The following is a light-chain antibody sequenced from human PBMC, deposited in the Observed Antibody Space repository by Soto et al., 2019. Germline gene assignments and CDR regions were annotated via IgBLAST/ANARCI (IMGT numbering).Light chain of an antibody. V-gene: IGLV1-40*01. CDR2: GNS. J-gene: IGLJ2*01. CDR3: QSYDSSLSSVV. CDR1: SSNIGAGYD. Sequence: QSVLTQPPSVSGAPGQRVTISCTGCSSNIGAGYDVHWYQQLPGTAPKLLIYGNSNRPSGVPDRFSGSKSGTSASLAITGLQAEYEADYYCQSYDSSLSSVVFGGGTKLTVL.